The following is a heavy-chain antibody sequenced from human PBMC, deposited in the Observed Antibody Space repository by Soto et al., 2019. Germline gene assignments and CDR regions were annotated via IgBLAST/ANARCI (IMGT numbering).Heavy chain of an antibody. J-gene: IGHJ6*02. CDR1: GFTFSSYA. CDR3: ARGWRLLRSPGDV. D-gene: IGHD3-3*01. Sequence: GGSLRLSCAASGFTFSSYAMHWVRQAPGKGLEWVAVISYDGSNKYYADSVKGRFTISRDNSKNTLYLQMNSLRAEDTAVYYCARGWRLLRSPGDVWGQGTTVTVS. CDR2: ISYDGSNK. V-gene: IGHV3-30-3*01.